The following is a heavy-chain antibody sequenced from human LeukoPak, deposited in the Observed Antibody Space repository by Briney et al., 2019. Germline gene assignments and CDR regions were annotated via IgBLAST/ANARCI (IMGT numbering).Heavy chain of an antibody. J-gene: IGHJ5*02. D-gene: IGHD2-8*01. CDR2: INPSGGST. V-gene: IGHV1-46*01. CDR3: AKGFVYLAEKNWFDP. CDR1: GYTFTSYY. Sequence: ASVKVSCKASGYTFTSYYMHWARQAPGQGLEWMGIINPSGGSTSYAQKFQGRVTMTRDTSTSTVYMELSSLRSEDTAVYYCAKGFVYLAEKNWFDPWGQGTLVTVSS.